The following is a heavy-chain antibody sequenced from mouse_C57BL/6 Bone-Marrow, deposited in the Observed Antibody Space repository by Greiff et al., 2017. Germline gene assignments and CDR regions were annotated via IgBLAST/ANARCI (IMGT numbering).Heavy chain of an antibody. J-gene: IGHJ2*01. Sequence: VQLQQSGAELVRPGASVKLSCTASGFNIKDDYIHWVKQRSEQGLEWIGWIDPEIGDTEYASKFPGKATITSDTSSNTAYLQLSILTSEDTAVYYCSSFDGNYFDFWGQGTPLTVAS. CDR3: SSFDGNYFDF. V-gene: IGHV14-4*01. D-gene: IGHD2-3*01. CDR2: IDPEIGDT. CDR1: GFNIKDDY.